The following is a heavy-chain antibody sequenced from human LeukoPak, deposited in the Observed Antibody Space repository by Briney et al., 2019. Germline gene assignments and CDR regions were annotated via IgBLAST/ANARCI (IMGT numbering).Heavy chain of an antibody. Sequence: SETLSLTCTVSGGSISSSSYYWGWLRQPPGKGLEWIGSIYYSGSTYYNPSLKSRVTISVDTYKNQFSLKRSSVTAADTAVYYCARLTGGSGSYYYYYYYMDVWGKGTTVTVSS. J-gene: IGHJ6*03. CDR3: ARLTGGSGSYYYYYYYMDV. D-gene: IGHD3-10*01. V-gene: IGHV4-39*01. CDR2: IYYSGST. CDR1: GGSISSSSYY.